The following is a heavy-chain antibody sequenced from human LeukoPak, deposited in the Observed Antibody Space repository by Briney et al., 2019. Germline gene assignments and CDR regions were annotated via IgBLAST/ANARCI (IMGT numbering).Heavy chain of an antibody. CDR3: ARVRYFDWLLYPDAFDI. J-gene: IGHJ3*02. D-gene: IGHD3-9*01. CDR1: GGSISSGGYY. Sequence: PSETLSLTCTVSGGSISSGGYYWSWIRQHPGKGLEWIGYIYYSGSTYYNPSLKSRVTISVDTSKNQLSLKLSSVTAADTAVYYCARVRYFDWLLYPDAFDIWGQGTMVTVSS. V-gene: IGHV4-31*03. CDR2: IYYSGST.